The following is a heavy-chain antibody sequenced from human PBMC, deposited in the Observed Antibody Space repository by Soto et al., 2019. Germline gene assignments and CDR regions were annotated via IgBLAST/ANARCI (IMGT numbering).Heavy chain of an antibody. D-gene: IGHD1-7*01. CDR3: AKVGDWNYVFNWFDP. J-gene: IGHJ5*02. V-gene: IGHV3-23*01. CDR1: GFTFSSYA. Sequence: GGSLRLSCAASGFTFSSYAMTWARQAPGKGLEWVSAISGGGGSTYYADSVKGRFTISRDNSKNTLYLQMNSLRAEDTAVYYCAKVGDWNYVFNWFDPWRQGTLVTVSP. CDR2: ISGGGGST.